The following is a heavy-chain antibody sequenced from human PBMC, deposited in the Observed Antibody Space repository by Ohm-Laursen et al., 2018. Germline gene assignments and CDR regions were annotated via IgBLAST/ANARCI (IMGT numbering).Heavy chain of an antibody. V-gene: IGHV4-39*01. J-gene: IGHJ4*02. CDR2: FYYPGTT. CDR3: ARRSHLRDPPY. CDR1: GGSFTDTNNY. Sequence: GTLSLTCTVSGGSFTDTNNYWAWIRQPPGKGLEWIGSFYYPGTTVYNPSLTIRVAVSIDTPKNQFSLQVTSVTASDTAVYFCARRSHLRDPPYWGQGILVTVSS. D-gene: IGHD5-24*01.